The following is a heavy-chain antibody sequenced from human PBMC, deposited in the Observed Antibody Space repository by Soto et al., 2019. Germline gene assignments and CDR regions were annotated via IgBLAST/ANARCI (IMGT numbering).Heavy chain of an antibody. V-gene: IGHV3-30-3*01. CDR3: ARGLRDFACRLPFGY. CDR1: GFTFKNYA. Sequence: QVQLVESGGGVVQPGRSLRLSCAASGFTFKNYAMHWVRQAPGKGLEWVAVISYDGSMEFYADSVKGRVTISRDDFKNTVVLQMGSLRVEDTAVYYCARGLRDFACRLPFGYWGQGTLVTVSS. D-gene: IGHD3-9*01. J-gene: IGHJ4*02. CDR2: ISYDGSME.